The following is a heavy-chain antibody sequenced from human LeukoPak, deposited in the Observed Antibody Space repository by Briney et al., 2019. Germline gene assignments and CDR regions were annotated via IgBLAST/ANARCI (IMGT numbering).Heavy chain of an antibody. Sequence: SVKVSCKASGGTFSSYAIGWVRQAPGQGLEWMGGIIPIFDTANYAQKFRGRVTITADKSTRTAYMELSSLRSEDTAVYYCARDPSMVRGENTPYFDYWGQGTLVTVSS. CDR3: ARDPSMVRGENTPYFDY. J-gene: IGHJ4*02. V-gene: IGHV1-69*06. D-gene: IGHD3-10*01. CDR2: IIPIFDTA. CDR1: GGTFSSYA.